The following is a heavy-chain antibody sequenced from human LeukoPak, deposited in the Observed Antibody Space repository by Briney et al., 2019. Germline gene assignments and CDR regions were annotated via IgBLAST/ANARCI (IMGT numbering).Heavy chain of an antibody. J-gene: IGHJ4*02. Sequence: SQTLSLTCTVSGGSISSSTYYWGWIRQPPGKGLEWIASMYYIGSTYYNPSLQSRVTISQDTSKNQFSLKLDSVTAADTAVYYCVKEGFWGRGALVTVSS. CDR3: VKEGF. CDR2: MYYIGST. V-gene: IGHV4-39*07. CDR1: GGSISSSTYY.